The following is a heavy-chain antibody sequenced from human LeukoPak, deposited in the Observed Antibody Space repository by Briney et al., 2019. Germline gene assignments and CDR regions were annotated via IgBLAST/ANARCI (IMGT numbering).Heavy chain of an antibody. V-gene: IGHV4-34*01. J-gene: IGHJ5*02. Sequence: SETLSLTCAVYGGSFSGYYWSWIRQPPGKRLEWIGEINHSGSTNYNPSLKSRVTISVDTSKNQFSLKLSSVTAADTAVYYCAGGRMNYYDSSGYYRNWFDPWGQGTLVTVSS. CDR2: INHSGST. D-gene: IGHD3-22*01. CDR1: GGSFSGYY. CDR3: AGGRMNYYDSSGYYRNWFDP.